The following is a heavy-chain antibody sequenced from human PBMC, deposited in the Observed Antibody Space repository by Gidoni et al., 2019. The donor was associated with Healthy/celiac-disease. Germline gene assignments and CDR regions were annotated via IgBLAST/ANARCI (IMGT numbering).Heavy chain of an antibody. Sequence: QVQLQESGPGLVKPSETLSLTCTVSGGSISSYYWSWIRQPPGKGLEWIGYIYYSGSTNDNPSLKSRVTISVDTSKNQFSLKLSSVTAADTAVYYCARVTQNLEWELLSYYFDYWGQGTLVTVSS. CDR2: IYYSGST. CDR1: GGSISSYY. D-gene: IGHD1-26*01. J-gene: IGHJ4*02. V-gene: IGHV4-59*01. CDR3: ARVTQNLEWELLSYYFDY.